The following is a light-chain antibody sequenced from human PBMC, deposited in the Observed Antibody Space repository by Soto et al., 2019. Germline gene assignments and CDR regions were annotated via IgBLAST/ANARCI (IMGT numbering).Light chain of an antibody. Sequence: QLVLTQSPSASASLGASVKLTCTLSSGHSNYAIAWHQQQSEKGPRYLMKLNSDGSHSKGDGIPDRFSGSSTGAERYLTISSHHPEDKTDYFWQTWGSGIVVFGGGTKLTV. CDR1: SGHSNYA. J-gene: IGLJ2*01. CDR3: QTWGSGIVV. CDR2: LNSDGSH. V-gene: IGLV4-69*01.